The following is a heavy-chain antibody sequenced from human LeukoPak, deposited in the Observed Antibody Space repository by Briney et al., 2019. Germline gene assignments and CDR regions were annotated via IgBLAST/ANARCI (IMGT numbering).Heavy chain of an antibody. D-gene: IGHD3-10*01. J-gene: IGHJ4*02. CDR2: ISSSSSYI. V-gene: IGHV3-21*01. CDR3: ARDGGWRGTMVQGVIITPGYFDY. CDR1: GFTFSSYS. Sequence: GSLRLSCAASGFTFSSYSMNWVRQAPGKGLEWVSSISSSSSYIYYADSVKGRFTISRDNAKNSLYLQMNSLRAEDTAVYYCARDGGWRGTMVQGVIITPGYFDYWGQGTLVTVSS.